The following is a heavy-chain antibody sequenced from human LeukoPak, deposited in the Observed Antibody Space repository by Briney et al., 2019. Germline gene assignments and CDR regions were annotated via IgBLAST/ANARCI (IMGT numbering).Heavy chain of an antibody. CDR1: GGTFSSYA. CDR3: ARVGGSGSYYPLGWWYFDY. V-gene: IGHV1-69*05. J-gene: IGHJ4*02. D-gene: IGHD3-10*01. CDR2: IIPIFGTA. Sequence: GASVKVSCKASGGTFSSYAISWVRQAPGQGLEWMGGIIPIFGTANYAQKLQGRVTMTTDTSTSTAYMELRSLRSDDTAVYYCARVGGSGSYYPLGWWYFDYWGQGTLVTVSS.